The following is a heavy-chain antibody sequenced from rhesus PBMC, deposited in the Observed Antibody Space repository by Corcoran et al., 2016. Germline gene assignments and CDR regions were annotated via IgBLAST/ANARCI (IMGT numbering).Heavy chain of an antibody. D-gene: IGHD1-20*01. V-gene: IGHV3-100*01. Sequence: EVQLVESGGGLVKPGGSLRLSCVVSGFPFSNYFMHWVRQAPGKGLEWVSFISESGGITYYADSVKGRFTISRDNARNSLFLQMNSLTAEDTALYYCIAEVAGTSGSAFDYWGQGVLVTVSS. CDR3: IAEVAGTSGSAFDY. J-gene: IGHJ4*01. CDR1: GFPFSNYF. CDR2: ISESGGIT.